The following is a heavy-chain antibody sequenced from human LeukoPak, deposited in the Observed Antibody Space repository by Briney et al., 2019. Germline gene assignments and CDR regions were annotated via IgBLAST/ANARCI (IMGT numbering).Heavy chain of an antibody. V-gene: IGHV3-49*03. CDR3: TRMVVTSRSDGEFVLDY. CDR1: GFTFGDYA. Sequence: PGGSLRLSCTASGFTFGDYAMSWIRQAPGKGLEWVGFIRSKVYGGTTEYAASVKGRFTISRDDSKSIAYLQMNSLKTEDTAVYYCTRMVVTSRSDGEFVLDYWGQGTLVTVSS. D-gene: IGHD3-10*01. J-gene: IGHJ4*02. CDR2: IRSKVYGGTT.